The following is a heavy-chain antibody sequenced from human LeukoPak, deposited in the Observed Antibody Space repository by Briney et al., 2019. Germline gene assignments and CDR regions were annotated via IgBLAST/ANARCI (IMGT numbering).Heavy chain of an antibody. CDR1: GFTFSSYW. D-gene: IGHD1-7*01. CDR2: IKQDGSEK. CDR3: AREDDWNYEDY. V-gene: IGHV3-7*01. J-gene: IGHJ4*02. Sequence: GGSLRLSCAASGFTFSSYWMSWVRQAPGKGLEWVVNIKQDGSEKYYVNSVKGRFTISRDNAKNSLYLQMNSLRAEDTAIYYCAREDDWNYEDYWGQGTLVTVSS.